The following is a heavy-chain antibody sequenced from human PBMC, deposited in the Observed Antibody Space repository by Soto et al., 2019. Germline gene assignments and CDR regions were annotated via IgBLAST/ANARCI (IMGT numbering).Heavy chain of an antibody. CDR2: IYYSVST. V-gene: IGHV4-59*08. J-gene: IGHJ3*02. CDR1: GGSISSYY. D-gene: IGHD3-3*01. CDR3: DTQAKFSDACDI. Sequence: QVQLQESGPGLVKPSETLALTCTVSGGSISSYYWSWIRQPPGKGLEWIGYIYYSVSTNYNPSLTCRVTMAVHTSKKKFSLKLSSVTAADTAVYYCDTQAKFSDACDIWGQGTMVTVSS.